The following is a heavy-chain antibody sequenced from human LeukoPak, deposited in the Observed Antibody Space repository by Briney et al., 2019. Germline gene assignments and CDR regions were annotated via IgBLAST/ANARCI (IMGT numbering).Heavy chain of an antibody. Sequence: GGSLRLSCPASGFTFTDYYMHWVRQAPGKGLVWFSRISSDGSSTRYADSVKGRFTISRDNAKNTLYLQMNTLRAEDTAVYYCARESPYGGNYASDTWGQGTRVTVSS. CDR2: ISSDGSST. CDR1: GFTFTDYY. J-gene: IGHJ3*02. D-gene: IGHD4-23*01. V-gene: IGHV3-74*01. CDR3: ARESPYGGNYASDT.